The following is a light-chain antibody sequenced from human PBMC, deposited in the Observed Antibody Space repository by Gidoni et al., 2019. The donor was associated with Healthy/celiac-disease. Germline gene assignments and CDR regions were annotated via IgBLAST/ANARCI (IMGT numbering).Light chain of an antibody. Sequence: DIQITQSPSSVSASVGDRVTITCRASQGISSWLVWYQQKTGKAPKLLIYAASSLQSGVPSRFSGSGSGTDFTLTISSLQPEDFATYYCQQANCFPPAFTFGPGTKVDIK. CDR3: QQANCFPPAFT. CDR1: QGISSW. J-gene: IGKJ3*01. CDR2: AAS. V-gene: IGKV1D-12*01.